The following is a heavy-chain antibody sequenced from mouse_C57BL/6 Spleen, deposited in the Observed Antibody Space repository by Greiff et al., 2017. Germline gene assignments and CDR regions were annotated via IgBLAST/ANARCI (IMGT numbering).Heavy chain of an antibody. CDR1: GYTFTSYG. CDR3: AREGDYDYQSSYYYAMDY. J-gene: IGHJ4*01. D-gene: IGHD2-4*01. Sequence: LQESGAELARPGASVKLSCKASGYTFTSYGISWVKQRTGQGLEWIGEIYPRSGNTYYNEKFKGKATLTADKSSSTAYMELRSLTSEDSAVYFCAREGDYDYQSSYYYAMDYWGQGTSVTVSS. V-gene: IGHV1-81*01. CDR2: IYPRSGNT.